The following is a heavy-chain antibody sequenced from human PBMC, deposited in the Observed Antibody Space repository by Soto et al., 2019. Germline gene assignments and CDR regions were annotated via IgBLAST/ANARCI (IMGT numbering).Heavy chain of an antibody. J-gene: IGHJ6*02. V-gene: IGHV1-2*04. CDR3: ARARPEVWELPPPYYYGVDV. CDR2: INPNSGGT. Sequence: ASVKVSCKASGYTFTGYYMHWVRQAPGQGLEWMGWINPNSGGTNYAQKFQGWVTMTRDTSISTAYMELSRLRSDDTAVYYCARARPEVWELPPPYYYGVDVWGQGTTVTVSS. CDR1: GYTFTGYY. D-gene: IGHD1-26*01.